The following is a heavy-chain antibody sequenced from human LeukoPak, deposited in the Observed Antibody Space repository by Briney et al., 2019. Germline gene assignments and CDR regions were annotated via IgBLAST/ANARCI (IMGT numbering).Heavy chain of an antibody. Sequence: PSETLSLTCAVSGGSISSSNWWSWVRQPPGKGLEGIGEIYHSGSTNYNPSLKSRVTISVDKSKNQFSLKLSSVTAADTAVYYCAREPYYGSGSFLDYWGQGTLVTVSS. CDR1: GGSISSSNW. CDR3: AREPYYGSGSFLDY. J-gene: IGHJ4*02. D-gene: IGHD3-10*01. V-gene: IGHV4-4*02. CDR2: IYHSGST.